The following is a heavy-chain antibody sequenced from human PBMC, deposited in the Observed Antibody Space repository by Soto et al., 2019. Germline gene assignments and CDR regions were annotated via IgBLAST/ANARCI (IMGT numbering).Heavy chain of an antibody. J-gene: IGHJ4*02. CDR2: IYPDDSDT. CDR3: ARRSGYFDY. V-gene: IGHV5-51*03. CDR1: GNSFTTYW. Sequence: EVQLVQSGAEVKKPGESLKISCKGSGNSFTTYWIAWVRQMPGKGLEWMGIIYPDDSDTRYGPSFQGQVAISADKSTSIAYLQWSSLKASDTAMYYCARRSGYFDYWGQGTLVTVSS.